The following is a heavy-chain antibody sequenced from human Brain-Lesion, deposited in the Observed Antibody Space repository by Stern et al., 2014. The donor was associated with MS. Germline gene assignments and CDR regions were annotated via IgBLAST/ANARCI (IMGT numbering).Heavy chain of an antibody. J-gene: IGHJ4*02. Sequence: VQLVESGAEVKKPGSSVNVSCQASGGSFINNVISWVRQAPGQGLEWMGGTIPIFGTALYAQKFRGRVTITADESTRTAYMELSSLRSDDTAVYFCARAASTTSSYNFWGPGTLVTVSS. D-gene: IGHD3-10*01. V-gene: IGHV1-69*01. CDR3: ARAASTTSSYNF. CDR1: GGSFINNV. CDR2: TIPIFGTA.